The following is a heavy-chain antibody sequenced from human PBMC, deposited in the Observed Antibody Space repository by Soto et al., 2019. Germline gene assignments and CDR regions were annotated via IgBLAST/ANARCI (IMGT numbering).Heavy chain of an antibody. CDR1: GYSFNNQW. V-gene: IGHV5-51*01. Sequence: GESLKISCKGSGYSFNNQWIAWVRQTPGKGLEWMGIIYPGDSDTRYSPSFQGQVIISADKSISTTYVQWSSLKGSDTAMYYCARRQYSSGSYNLDYWGQGTLVTVSS. CDR2: IYPGDSDT. J-gene: IGHJ4*02. D-gene: IGHD3-10*01. CDR3: ARRQYSSGSYNLDY.